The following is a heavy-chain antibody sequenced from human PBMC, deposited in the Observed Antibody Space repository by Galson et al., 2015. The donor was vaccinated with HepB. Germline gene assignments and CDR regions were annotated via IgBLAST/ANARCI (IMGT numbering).Heavy chain of an antibody. V-gene: IGHV3-15*01. CDR3: TPMRILGSRQRFLPYHFLYGMDV. J-gene: IGHJ6*02. CDR2: IKSKTDGGTT. CDR1: GFTFSNAW. D-gene: IGHD3-16*01. Sequence: SLRLSCAASGFTFSNAWMSWVRQAPGKGLEWVGRIKSKTDGGTTDYAAPVKGRFTISRDDSKNTLYLQMNSLKTEDTAVYYCTPMRILGSRQRFLPYHFLYGMDVWGPGNPVTLPS.